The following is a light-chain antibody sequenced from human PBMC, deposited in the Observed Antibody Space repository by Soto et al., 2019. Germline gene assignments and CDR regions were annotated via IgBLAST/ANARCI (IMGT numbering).Light chain of an antibody. CDR2: GAS. Sequence: EIVLTQSPATPSLSPGEGATLSCRASQSVSTYLAWYQQKPGQAPRLLIYGASNRATGVAARFSGSGSGTDFTLTISSLEPEDSAVYYCQQRDSWWTFGQGTKVEI. CDR1: QSVSTY. CDR3: QQRDSWWT. V-gene: IGKV3-11*01. J-gene: IGKJ1*01.